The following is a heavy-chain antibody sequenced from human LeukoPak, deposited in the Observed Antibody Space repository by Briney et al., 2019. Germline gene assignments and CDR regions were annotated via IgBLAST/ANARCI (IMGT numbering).Heavy chain of an antibody. CDR3: AKLGQVKSVVAAREIYFDY. CDR2: IITDGSYT. CDR1: GFTFSSYW. V-gene: IGHV3-74*01. J-gene: IGHJ4*02. Sequence: GGSLRLSCAASGFTFSSYWMHWVRQAPGKGLVWGSRIITDGSYTSYADSVKGRFTSSRDNAKNTLYLQMNSLRAEDTAVYYCAKLGQVKSVVAAREIYFDYWGQGTLVTVSS. D-gene: IGHD2-15*01.